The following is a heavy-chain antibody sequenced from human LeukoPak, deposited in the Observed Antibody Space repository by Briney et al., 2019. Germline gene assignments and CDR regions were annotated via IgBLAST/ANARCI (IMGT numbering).Heavy chain of an antibody. CDR3: ARGPAYYVFWSGYYSNQADSTSFGS. D-gene: IGHD3-3*01. V-gene: IGHV1-8*01. CDR1: GYTFTSYD. J-gene: IGHJ5*02. Sequence: GASVKVSCKASGYTFTSYDINWVRQATGQGLEWMGWMNPNSGNTGYAQKFQGRVTMTRNTSISTAYMELSSLRSEDTAVYYCARGPAYYVFWSGYYSNQADSTSFGSWGKGTLVTVSS. CDR2: MNPNSGNT.